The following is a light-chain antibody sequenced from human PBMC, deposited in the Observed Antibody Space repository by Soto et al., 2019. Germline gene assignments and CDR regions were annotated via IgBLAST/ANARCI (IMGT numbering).Light chain of an antibody. CDR3: QTWGTGSWV. J-gene: IGLJ3*02. V-gene: IGLV4-69*01. Sequence: QLVLTQSPSASASLGASVNLTCTLSSGHSSYAIAWHQQKPKKGPRYLMKLNSDGSHTKGDGIPDRFSGSSSGAERYLTISSLQSDYEADYYCQTWGTGSWVFGGGTKLTVL. CDR2: LNSDGSH. CDR1: SGHSSYA.